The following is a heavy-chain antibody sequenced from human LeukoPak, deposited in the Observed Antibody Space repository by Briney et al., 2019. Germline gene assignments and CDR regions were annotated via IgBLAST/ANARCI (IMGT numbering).Heavy chain of an antibody. V-gene: IGHV3-23*01. D-gene: IGHD4-17*01. J-gene: IGHJ5*02. Sequence: GESLRLSCAASGFTFSSYAMSWVRQAPGKGLEWVSAISGSGGSTYYADSVKGRFTISRDNSKNTLYLQMNSLRAEDTAVYYCAKAGDYGDFNWFDPWGQGTLVTVSS. CDR1: GFTFSSYA. CDR2: ISGSGGST. CDR3: AKAGDYGDFNWFDP.